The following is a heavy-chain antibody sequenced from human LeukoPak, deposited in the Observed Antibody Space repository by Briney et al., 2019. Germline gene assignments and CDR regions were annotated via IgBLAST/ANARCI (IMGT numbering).Heavy chain of an antibody. Sequence: KPSETLSLTCSVSGGSISGYYWSWIRQPPGKGLEWIGYIYYSGTTIYNPSLKSRLTISLDTSKNQFSLKLSSVTAADTAVYYCARDIVVVPAARTNAFDIWGQGTMVTVSS. V-gene: IGHV4-59*12. D-gene: IGHD2-2*01. J-gene: IGHJ3*02. CDR1: GGSISGYY. CDR2: IYYSGTT. CDR3: ARDIVVVPAARTNAFDI.